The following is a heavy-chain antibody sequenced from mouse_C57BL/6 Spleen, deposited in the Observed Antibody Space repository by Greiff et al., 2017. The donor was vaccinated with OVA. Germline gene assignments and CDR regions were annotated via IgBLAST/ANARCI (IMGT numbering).Heavy chain of an antibody. J-gene: IGHJ2*01. D-gene: IGHD2-2*01. CDR3: ARDGYGGYFDY. Sequence: VQLQQPGAELVRPGSSVKLSCKASGYTFTSYWMHRVKQRPIQGLEWIGNIDPSDSETHYNQKFKDKATLTVDKSSSTAYMQLSSLTSEDSAVYYCARDGYGGYFDYWGQGTTLTVSS. CDR2: IDPSDSET. CDR1: GYTFTSYW. V-gene: IGHV1-52*01.